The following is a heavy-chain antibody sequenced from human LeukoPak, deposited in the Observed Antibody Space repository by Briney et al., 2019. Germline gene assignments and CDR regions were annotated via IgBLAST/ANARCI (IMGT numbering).Heavy chain of an antibody. CDR2: IYYSGST. D-gene: IGHD6-6*01. V-gene: IGHV4-31*03. Sequence: SQTLSLTCTVSGGSISSGGYYWSWIRQHPGKGLEWIGYIYYSGSTYYNPSLKSRVTISVDTSKNQFSLKLSSVTAADTAVYYCARGGSSSSRDAFDIWGQGTMVTVSS. CDR1: GGSISSGGYY. J-gene: IGHJ3*02. CDR3: ARGGSSSSRDAFDI.